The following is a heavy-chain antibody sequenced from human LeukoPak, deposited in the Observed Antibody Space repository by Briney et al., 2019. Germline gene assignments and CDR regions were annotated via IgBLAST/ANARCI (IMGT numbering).Heavy chain of an antibody. J-gene: IGHJ5*02. CDR1: GYTFTSYY. CDR2: INPSGGST. Sequence: ASVKVSCKASGYTFTSYYMHWVRQAPGQGLEWMGIINPSGGSTSYAQKFQGRVTMTRDTSTSTVYMELSSLRSEDTAVYYCAGGGRVVPAAIPWFDPWGQGTLVTVSS. D-gene: IGHD2-2*01. CDR3: AGGGRVVPAAIPWFDP. V-gene: IGHV1-46*01.